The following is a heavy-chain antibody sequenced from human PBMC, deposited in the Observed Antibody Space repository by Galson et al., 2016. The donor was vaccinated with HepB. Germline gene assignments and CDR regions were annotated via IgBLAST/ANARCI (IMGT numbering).Heavy chain of an antibody. Sequence: SETLSLTCTVSGGSINTGVYYWSWIRQAPGRGLEWLGDIYYSGRTKYKPSLQSRLSISSDKSKNQFSLNLNSVTTADTAVYFCARGTTRWYYYWGQGILVTVSS. D-gene: IGHD4-23*01. CDR1: GGSINTGVYY. V-gene: IGHV4-61*08. CDR2: IYYSGRT. CDR3: ARGTTRWYYY. J-gene: IGHJ4*02.